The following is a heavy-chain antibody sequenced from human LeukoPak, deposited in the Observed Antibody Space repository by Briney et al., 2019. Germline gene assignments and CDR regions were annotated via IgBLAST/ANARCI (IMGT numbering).Heavy chain of an antibody. V-gene: IGHV3-48*01. J-gene: IGHJ4*02. D-gene: IGHD4-17*01. CDR3: ARDRYGDYVYDY. CDR2: ISSSGRTI. Sequence: PGGSLRLSCAASGFTFSSYSMNWVRQAPGKGLEWVSYISSSGRTIDYADSVKGRFTISRDSAKNSLYLQMNSLRVEDTAVYYCARDRYGDYVYDYWGQGTLVTVSS. CDR1: GFTFSSYS.